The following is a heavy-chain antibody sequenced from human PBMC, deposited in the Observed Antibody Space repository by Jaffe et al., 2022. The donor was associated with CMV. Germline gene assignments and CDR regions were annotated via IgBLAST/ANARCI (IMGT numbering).Heavy chain of an antibody. D-gene: IGHD2-2*01. V-gene: IGHV3-23*04. CDR3: AKGGIDIVVVPAAMVYYFDY. Sequence: EVQLVESGGGLVQPGGSLRLSCAASGFTFSSYAMSWVRQAPGKGLEWVSAISGSGGSTYYADSVKGRFTISRDNSKNTLYLQMNSLRAEDTAVYYCAKGGIDIVVVPAAMVYYFDYWGQGTLVTVSS. J-gene: IGHJ4*02. CDR1: GFTFSSYA. CDR2: ISGSGGST.